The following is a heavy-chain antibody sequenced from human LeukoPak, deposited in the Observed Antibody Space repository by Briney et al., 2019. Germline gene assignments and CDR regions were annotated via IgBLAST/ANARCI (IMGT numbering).Heavy chain of an antibody. CDR3: AKWQERLLAFDS. CDR2: IHHTGKN. Sequence: PSETLSLTCTVSGDSITSYYWNWVRQSPEKGLEWIGYIHHTGKNYYNPSLKSRITMSVDTSKSQFFLKLSSVTAADTAVYYCAKWQERLLAFDSWGQGTLVTVSS. D-gene: IGHD1-1*01. J-gene: IGHJ4*02. CDR1: GDSITSYY. V-gene: IGHV4-59*01.